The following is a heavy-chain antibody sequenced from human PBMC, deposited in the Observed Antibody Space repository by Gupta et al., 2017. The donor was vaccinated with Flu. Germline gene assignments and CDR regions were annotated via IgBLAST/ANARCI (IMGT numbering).Heavy chain of an antibody. J-gene: IGHJ4*02. D-gene: IGHD4-17*01. CDR2: SSSDSTTI. CDR3: ARDTYDDYVGY. CDR1: GFPFSSYS. Sequence: EVQLVESGGGLVQPGGSLRLSCAASGFPFSSYSRNWVRQAPGKGLEWVSNSSSDSTTISYADSVKGRFTISRDNAKNSLYLQMNSLRAEDTAVYYCARDTYDDYVGYWGQGTLVTVSS. V-gene: IGHV3-48*01.